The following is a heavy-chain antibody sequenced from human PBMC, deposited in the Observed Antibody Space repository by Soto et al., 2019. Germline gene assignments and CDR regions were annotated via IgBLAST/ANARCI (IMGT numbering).Heavy chain of an antibody. CDR1: GFTFSSYA. Sequence: PGGSLRLSCAASGFTFSSYAMSWVRQAPGKGLEWVSAISGSGGSTYYADSVKGRFTISRDNSKNTLYLQMNSLRAEDTAVYYCAKDSLGSGWLPYYFAYWVQGTLVTVSS. J-gene: IGHJ4*02. CDR2: ISGSGGST. CDR3: AKDSLGSGWLPYYFAY. V-gene: IGHV3-23*01. D-gene: IGHD6-19*01.